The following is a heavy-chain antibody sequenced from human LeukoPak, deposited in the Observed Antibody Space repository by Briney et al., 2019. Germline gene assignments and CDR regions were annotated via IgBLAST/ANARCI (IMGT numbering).Heavy chain of an antibody. CDR2: INPSGST. Sequence: SETLSLTCAVYGGSISGYYWSWIRQPPGKGLEWIGEINPSGSTNYNPSLKSRVTKSVDTSKYQFSLKLSSVTAAGTAVYYRATQSLGVWSSDDAFETSGQGTMVTASS. V-gene: IGHV4-34*01. CDR3: ATQSLGVWSSDDAFET. D-gene: IGHD3-3*01. J-gene: IGHJ3*02. CDR1: GGSISGYY.